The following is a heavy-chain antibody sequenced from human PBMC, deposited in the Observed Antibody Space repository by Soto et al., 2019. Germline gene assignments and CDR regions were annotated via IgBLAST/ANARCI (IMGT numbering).Heavy chain of an antibody. D-gene: IGHD3-3*01. J-gene: IGHJ6*02. Sequence: PGGSLRLSCAASGFTFSSYAMSWVRQAPGKGLEWVSAISGSGGSTYYADSVKGRFTISRDNSKNTLYLQMNSLRAEDTAVYYCAKNSAYYDFWSGYYNGYYYYGMDVWGQGTTVTVSS. CDR2: ISGSGGST. CDR1: GFTFSSYA. V-gene: IGHV3-23*01. CDR3: AKNSAYYDFWSGYYNGYYYYGMDV.